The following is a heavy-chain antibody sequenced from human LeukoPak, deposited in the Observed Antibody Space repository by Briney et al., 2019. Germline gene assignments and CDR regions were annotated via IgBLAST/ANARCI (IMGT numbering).Heavy chain of an antibody. D-gene: IGHD4/OR15-4a*01. J-gene: IGHJ4*02. CDR1: GFTVSSNY. Sequence: GGSLRLSCAASGFTVSSNYMTWVRQAPGKGLEWVSVIHSGDNTYYADSVKGRFTISRDNSKNTFYLQVNSLRVEDTAVYYCASLTRDYWGQGTLVTVSS. CDR3: ASLTRDY. CDR2: IHSGDNT. V-gene: IGHV3-53*01.